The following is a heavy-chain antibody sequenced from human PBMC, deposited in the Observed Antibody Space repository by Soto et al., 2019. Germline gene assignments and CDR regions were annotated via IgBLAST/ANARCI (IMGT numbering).Heavy chain of an antibody. V-gene: IGHV4-59*08. CDR1: GGSIRSYY. CDR2: IYYAGST. CDR3: ARLGGYYQALDS. J-gene: IGHJ4*02. Sequence: SETLSLTCTVSGGSIRSYYWSWIRQPPGKGLEFIGYIYYAGSTTYNPSLKSRVTISVDTSKNQFSLKLTSVTAADTAVYYCARLGGYYQALDSWGQGTLVTVSS. D-gene: IGHD3-22*01.